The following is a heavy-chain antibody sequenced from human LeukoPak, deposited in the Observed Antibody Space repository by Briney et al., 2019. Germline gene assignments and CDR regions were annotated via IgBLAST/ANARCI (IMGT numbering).Heavy chain of an antibody. CDR1: GFTFSSYA. J-gene: IGHJ4*02. CDR2: ISGSGGST. CDR3: AKLGLMGYDSSGYFHFDY. V-gene: IGHV3-23*01. D-gene: IGHD3-22*01. Sequence: GGSLRPSCAASGFTFSSYAMSWVRQAPGKGLEWVSAISGSGGSTYYADSVKGRFTISRDNSKNTLYLQMNSLRAEDTAVYYCAKLGLMGYDSSGYFHFDYWGQGTLVTVSS.